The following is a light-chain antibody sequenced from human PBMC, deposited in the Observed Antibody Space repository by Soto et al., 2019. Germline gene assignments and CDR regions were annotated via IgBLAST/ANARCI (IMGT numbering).Light chain of an antibody. V-gene: IGKV3-20*01. J-gene: IGKJ1*01. CDR1: QGVGSNY. CDR3: QQYGSSPA. Sequence: IVLTQSPGTLSLSPGERATLSCRASQGVGSNYLAWYQQRPGQAPRLLIYGASTRATGIPDRFSGSGSGTDFTLTISRLEPEDFAVYSCQQYGSSPAFGQGTRVEIK. CDR2: GAS.